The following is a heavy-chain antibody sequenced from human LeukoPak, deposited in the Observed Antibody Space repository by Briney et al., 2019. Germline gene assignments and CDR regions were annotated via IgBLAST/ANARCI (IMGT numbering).Heavy chain of an antibody. Sequence: PGGSLRLSCAASGSTFSSCAMNWVRQAPGKGLECVSVISGSGGSTSYADSVKGRFTISRDNSKNTMYLQMNSLRAEDTAVYYCAKSLRGLIAVNDAFDMWGQGARVTVSS. V-gene: IGHV3-23*01. CDR1: GSTFSSCA. CDR3: AKSLRGLIAVNDAFDM. CDR2: ISGSGGST. D-gene: IGHD6-19*01. J-gene: IGHJ3*02.